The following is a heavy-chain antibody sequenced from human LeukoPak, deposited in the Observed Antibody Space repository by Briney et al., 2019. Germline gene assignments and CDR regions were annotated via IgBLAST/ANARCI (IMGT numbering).Heavy chain of an antibody. V-gene: IGHV4-61*02. D-gene: IGHD3-22*01. CDR3: AREAVRHYYDSSGYHNRFDP. CDR1: GGSISSGSYY. Sequence: SETLSLTCTVSGGSISSGSYYWSWIRQPAGKGLEWIGRIYTSGSTNYNPSLKSRVTISVDTSKNQFSLKLSSVTAADTAVYYCAREAVRHYYDSSGYHNRFDPWGQGTLVTVSS. CDR2: IYTSGST. J-gene: IGHJ5*02.